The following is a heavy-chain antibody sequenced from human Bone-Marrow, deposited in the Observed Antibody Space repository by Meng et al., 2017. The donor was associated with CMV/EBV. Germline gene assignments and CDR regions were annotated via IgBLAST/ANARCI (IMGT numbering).Heavy chain of an antibody. V-gene: IGHV3-33*06. CDR3: AKAHHHNILMVDY. Sequence: CAPSGFTFSNYGIHWVRQAPGKGLEWMAVIWYDGSNTFYADSVKGRFTISRDNSKNTLYLQMHSLRGADTAVYYCAKAHHHNILMVDYWGHGTLVTVSS. D-gene: IGHD2-8*02. J-gene: IGHJ4*01. CDR1: GFTFSNYG. CDR2: IWYDGSNT.